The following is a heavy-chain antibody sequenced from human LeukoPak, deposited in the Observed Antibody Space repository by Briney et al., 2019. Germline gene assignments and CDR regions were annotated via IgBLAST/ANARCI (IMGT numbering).Heavy chain of an antibody. V-gene: IGHV3-30-3*01. J-gene: IGHJ4*02. CDR1: GFTFSSYA. CDR3: ASVEGYYFDY. CDR2: ISYDGSNK. Sequence: GGSLRLSCAASGFTFSSYAMHWVRQAPGKGLEWVAVISYDGSNKYYADSVKGRFTISRDNSKNTLYLQMNSLRAEDTAVYYCASVEGYYFDYWGQGTLVTVSS. D-gene: IGHD5-24*01.